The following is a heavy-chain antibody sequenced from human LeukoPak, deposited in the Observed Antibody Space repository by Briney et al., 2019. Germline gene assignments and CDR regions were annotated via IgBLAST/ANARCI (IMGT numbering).Heavy chain of an antibody. V-gene: IGHV4-59*01. J-gene: IGHJ5*02. CDR2: IYYSGST. CDR1: GGSISSYY. Sequence: SETLSLTCTVSGGSISSYYWSWIRQPPGKGLEWIGYIYYSGSTNYNPSLKSRVTISVDTSKNQFSLKLSSVTAADTAVYYCARGGAARPDWFDPWGQGTLVTDSS. CDR3: ARGGAARPDWFDP. D-gene: IGHD6-6*01.